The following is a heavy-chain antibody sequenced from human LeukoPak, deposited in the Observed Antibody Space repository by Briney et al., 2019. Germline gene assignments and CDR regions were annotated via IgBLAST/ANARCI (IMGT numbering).Heavy chain of an antibody. D-gene: IGHD6-13*01. CDR1: GFTFSSYA. V-gene: IGHV3-23*01. CDR2: ISGSGGST. Sequence: PGGSLRLSCAASGFTFSSYAMSWVRQAPGKGLEWVSTISGSGGSTYYADSVKGRFTISRDNSKNTLYLQMNSLRAEDTAVYYCASQGIAASGTFDPWGQGTLVTVSS. CDR3: ASQGIAASGTFDP. J-gene: IGHJ5*02.